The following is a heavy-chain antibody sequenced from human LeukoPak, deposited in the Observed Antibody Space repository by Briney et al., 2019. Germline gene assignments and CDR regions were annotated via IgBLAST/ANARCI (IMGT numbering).Heavy chain of an antibody. D-gene: IGHD6-19*01. CDR2: IYSSGST. V-gene: IGHV4-59*12. CDR3: AREQWLEPDY. CDR1: GGSISSYY. Sequence: PSETLSLTCTVSGGSISSYYWSWIRQPAGKGLEWIGYIYSSGSTNYNPSLKSRVTISGDTSKNQFSLKLSSVTAADTAVYYCAREQWLEPDYWGQGTLVTVSS. J-gene: IGHJ4*02.